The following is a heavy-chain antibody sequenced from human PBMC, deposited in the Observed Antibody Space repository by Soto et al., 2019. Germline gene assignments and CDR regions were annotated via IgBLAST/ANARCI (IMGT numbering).Heavy chain of an antibody. CDR2: IYYSGST. V-gene: IGHV4-59*01. Sequence: QVQLQESGPGLVKPSETLSLTCTVSGGSISSYYWSWIRQPPGKGLEWIGYIYYSGSTNYNPSLKSRVTISVDTSKNQFSLKLSSVTAADTAVYYCARVRSCSSTSCPYADYYYYYYMDVWGKGTTVTVSS. J-gene: IGHJ6*03. CDR1: GGSISSYY. CDR3: ARVRSCSSTSCPYADYYYYYYMDV. D-gene: IGHD2-2*01.